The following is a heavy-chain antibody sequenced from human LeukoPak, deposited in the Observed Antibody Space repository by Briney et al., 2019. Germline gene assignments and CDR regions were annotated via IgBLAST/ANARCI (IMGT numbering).Heavy chain of an antibody. V-gene: IGHV4-4*07. CDR3: ARIATSPHYYYGMDV. J-gene: IGHJ6*02. D-gene: IGHD6-13*01. CDR2: ISTSGST. Sequence: KTSETLSLTCTVSGGSISSYYWSWIRQPAGKGLEWIGRISTSGSTNYSPSLKSRVTMSVDTSKHQFSLRLSSVTAADTAVYYCARIATSPHYYYGMDVWGQGTTVTVSS. CDR1: GGSISSYY.